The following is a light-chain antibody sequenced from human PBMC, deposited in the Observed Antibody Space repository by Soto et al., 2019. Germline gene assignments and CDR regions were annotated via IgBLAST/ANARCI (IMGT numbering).Light chain of an antibody. V-gene: IGKV3-20*01. CDR3: QQYVYSPPT. J-gene: IGKJ1*01. Sequence: EIVLTQSPGTLSLSPGERATLSCRASQSVTSNYLAWYQQEPGQAPRLLIYGASSRATGIPDRFSGSGSGTDFTLTISRLEPEDFAVYYCQQYVYSPPTFGLGTKVDIK. CDR2: GAS. CDR1: QSVTSNY.